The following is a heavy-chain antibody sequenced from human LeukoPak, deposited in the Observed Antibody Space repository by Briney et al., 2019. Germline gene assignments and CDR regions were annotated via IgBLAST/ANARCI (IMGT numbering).Heavy chain of an antibody. CDR1: GFTFDDYA. D-gene: IGHD1-26*01. CDR2: INENGDIA. J-gene: IGHJ4*02. CDR3: AKARWEPNFDY. Sequence: PGGSLRLSCAASGFTFDDYAMHWVRQGPGKSLEWVSLINENGDIAYYGDSVRGRFTVSRGNAKNSPYLQMNSLTTEDTALYYCAKARWEPNFDYWGQGTLVTVSS. V-gene: IGHV3-43*02.